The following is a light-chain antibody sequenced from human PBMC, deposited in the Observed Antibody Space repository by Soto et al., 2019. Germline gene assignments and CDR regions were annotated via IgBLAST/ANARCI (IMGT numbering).Light chain of an antibody. J-gene: IGLJ1*01. CDR2: NVN. CDR3: SSFTSSTTYV. V-gene: IGLV2-14*01. Sequence: VLTQSASVSGSPGQSITISCTGTSSDVGNYNYVSWYQQHPGEVPKLIIFNVNNRPSGVSNRFSGSKSGNTASLTISGLQAEDEADYYCSSFTSSTTYVFGTGTKVTVL. CDR1: SSDVGNYNY.